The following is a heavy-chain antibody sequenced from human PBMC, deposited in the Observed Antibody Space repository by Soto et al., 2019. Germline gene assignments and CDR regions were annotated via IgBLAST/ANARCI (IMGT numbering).Heavy chain of an antibody. D-gene: IGHD6-19*01. CDR3: AAVRRYSSGRHLDY. CDR2: ISGSGGAT. CDR1: GFTFSSNA. Sequence: EVQLLESGGGLVQPGGSLRLSCAASGFTFSSNAMSWVRQAPGKGLEWVSGISGSGGATHYADSVKGRFTISRDNARNTRHLQMNSLRAEDMAVYYCAAVRRYSSGRHLDYWGQGTLVTVSS. J-gene: IGHJ4*02. V-gene: IGHV3-23*01.